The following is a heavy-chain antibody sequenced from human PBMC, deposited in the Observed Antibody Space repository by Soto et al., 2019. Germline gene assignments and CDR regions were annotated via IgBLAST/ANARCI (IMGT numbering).Heavy chain of an antibody. CDR3: VRDGTKTLRDWFDP. CDR2: IYATGTT. D-gene: IGHD1-1*01. V-gene: IGHV4-61*08. Sequence: SETLSLTCTVSGDAIYIGGYYWTCIRQHPEKGLEWIGRIYATGTTDYNPSLKSRVMMSVDTSKKQFSLKLRSVTAADTAVYYCVRDGTKTLRDWFDPWGQGISVTVSS. J-gene: IGHJ5*02. CDR1: GDAIYIGGYY.